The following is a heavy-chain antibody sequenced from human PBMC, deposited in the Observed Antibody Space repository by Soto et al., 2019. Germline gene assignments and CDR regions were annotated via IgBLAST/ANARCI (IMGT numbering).Heavy chain of an antibody. CDR3: ARDVQMGSSIGGSDY. V-gene: IGHV3-30-3*01. CDR1: GFTFSSYA. D-gene: IGHD6-13*01. J-gene: IGHJ4*02. CDR2: ISYDGSNK. Sequence: GGSLRLSCAASGFTFSSYAMHWVRQAPGKGLEWVAVISYDGSNKYYADSVKGRFTISRDNSKNTLYLQMNSLRAEDTAVYYCARDVQMGSSIGGSDYWGQGTLVTVSS.